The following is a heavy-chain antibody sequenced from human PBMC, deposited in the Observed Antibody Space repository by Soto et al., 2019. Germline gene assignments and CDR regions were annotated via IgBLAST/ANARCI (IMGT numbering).Heavy chain of an antibody. Sequence: EVQLVESGGGLVQPGGSLRLSCAASGFTFGSYWMTWVRQAPGKGLEWVAFIKEDGSQKYSVDSVKGRFTISRDNAKNSLFLQMNSLRAEDTAVYYCARTNVIFGVMIFYFDYWGQGTLVTVSS. CDR2: IKEDGSQK. J-gene: IGHJ4*02. CDR3: ARTNVIFGVMIFYFDY. D-gene: IGHD3-3*01. CDR1: GFTFGSYW. V-gene: IGHV3-7*01.